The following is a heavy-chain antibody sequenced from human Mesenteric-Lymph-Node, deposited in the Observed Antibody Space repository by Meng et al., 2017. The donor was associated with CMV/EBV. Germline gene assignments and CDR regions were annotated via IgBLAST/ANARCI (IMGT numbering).Heavy chain of an antibody. J-gene: IGHJ3*02. CDR1: GGSVSSGSYY. CDR2: IKQDGSEK. Sequence: ETLSLTCTVSGGSVSSGSYYWSWIRQPPGKGLEWMANIKQDGSEKYYVDSVKGRFTISRDNAKNSLYLQMNSLRAEDTAVYYCARDAGYCSSTSCYRTDAFDIWGQGTMVTVSS. D-gene: IGHD2-2*02. CDR3: ARDAGYCSSTSCYRTDAFDI. V-gene: IGHV3-7*01.